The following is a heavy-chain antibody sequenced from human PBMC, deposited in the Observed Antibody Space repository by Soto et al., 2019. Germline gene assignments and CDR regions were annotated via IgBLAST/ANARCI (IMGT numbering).Heavy chain of an antibody. J-gene: IGHJ4*02. D-gene: IGHD3-3*01. V-gene: IGHV3-30-3*01. Sequence: WGSLRLSCAASGFTFSSWAMHWVRQAPGKGLEWVALISYDGSNKYYADSVKGRFTISRDNSKNTLYLQMNSLRAEDTAVYYCARDKRDLRFLEWSYYFDYWGQGTLVTVSS. CDR2: ISYDGSNK. CDR3: ARDKRDLRFLEWSYYFDY. CDR1: GFTFSSWA.